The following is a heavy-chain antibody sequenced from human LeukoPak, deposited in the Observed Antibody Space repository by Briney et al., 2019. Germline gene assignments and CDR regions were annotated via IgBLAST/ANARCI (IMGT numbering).Heavy chain of an antibody. V-gene: IGHV3-64D*06. D-gene: IGHD1-1*01. Sequence: GGSLRLSCSASGFTFSSYAMHWVRQAPGKGLEYVSAISSNGGSTYYADSVKGRFTISRDNSKNTLYLQMSSLSAEDTAVYYCVKKPGRGYNWNDVYFAFDIWGQGTMVTVSS. J-gene: IGHJ3*02. CDR2: ISSNGGST. CDR1: GFTFSSYA. CDR3: VKKPGRGYNWNDVYFAFDI.